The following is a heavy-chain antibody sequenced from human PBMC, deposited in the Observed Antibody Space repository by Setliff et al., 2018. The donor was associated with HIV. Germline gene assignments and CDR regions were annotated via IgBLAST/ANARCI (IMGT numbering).Heavy chain of an antibody. CDR2: IYHSGGT. J-gene: IGHJ4*02. V-gene: IGHV4-31*03. Sequence: KASETLSLTCSVSGRSITTGGSYWNWIRQHPGKGLEWIGYIYHSGGTYYTPSLQSRVTMSLDTSKNQFSLKLSSVTAADTAVYYCAKLGDSTGVYSYFDYWGQGMLVTVSS. CDR3: AKLGDSTGVYSYFDY. D-gene: IGHD7-27*01. CDR1: GRSITTGGSY.